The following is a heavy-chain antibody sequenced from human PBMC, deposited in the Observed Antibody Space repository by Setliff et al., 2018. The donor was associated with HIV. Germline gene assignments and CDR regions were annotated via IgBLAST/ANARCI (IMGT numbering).Heavy chain of an antibody. CDR2: ISGSGDST. V-gene: IGHV3-23*01. Sequence: PGGSLRLSCVASGFTFSSYAMNWVRQAPGKGLEWVSIISGSGDSTYYADSVKGRFTISRDNDRNTLNLRMDRLRADDTAVYYCARDSKETTVVTKTGELSAGLDIWGQGTMVTVSS. D-gene: IGHD4-17*01. CDR3: ARDSKETTVVTKTGELSAGLDI. J-gene: IGHJ3*02. CDR1: GFTFSSYA.